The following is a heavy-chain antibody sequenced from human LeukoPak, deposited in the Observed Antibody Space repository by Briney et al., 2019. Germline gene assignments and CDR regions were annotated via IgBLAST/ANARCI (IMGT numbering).Heavy chain of an antibody. CDR2: INHSGST. CDR3: ARVGDDSSGYYIDY. D-gene: IGHD3-22*01. CDR1: GGSLSGYY. Sequence: SETLSLTCAVYGGSLSGYYWSWIRQPPGKGLEWIGEINHSGSTNYNPSLKSRVTISVDTSKNQFSLKLSSVTAADTAVYYCARVGDDSSGYYIDYWGQGTLVTVSS. V-gene: IGHV4-34*01. J-gene: IGHJ4*02.